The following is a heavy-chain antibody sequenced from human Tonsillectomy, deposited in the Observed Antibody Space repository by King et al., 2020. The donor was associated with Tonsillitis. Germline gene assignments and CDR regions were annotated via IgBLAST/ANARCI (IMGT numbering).Heavy chain of an antibody. Sequence: VTLKESGPVLVKPTETLTLTCTVSGFSLSNARMGVSWIRQPPGKALEWLAHIFSNDEKSYSTSLKSRLTISQDTSKSQVVLTMTNMDPVDSATYYFAPIKETDFLSGFYYFGHRGQEPWSPSPQ. V-gene: IGHV2-26*01. J-gene: IGHJ4*01. CDR3: APIKETDFLSGFYYFGH. D-gene: IGHD3-3*01. CDR1: GFSLSNARMG. CDR2: IFSNDEK.